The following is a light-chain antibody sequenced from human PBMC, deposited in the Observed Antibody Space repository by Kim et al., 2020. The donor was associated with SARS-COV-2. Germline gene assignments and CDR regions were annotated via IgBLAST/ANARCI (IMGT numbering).Light chain of an antibody. V-gene: IGKV1-5*03. J-gene: IGKJ2*01. CDR2: KAS. CDR3: QQYDSYPYT. CDR1: QRISSW. Sequence: SASGGDIVIITCRASQRISSWLAWYQQKPGKAPKLLIYKASSLESGVPSSFSGSGSGTEFTLTISSLQPDDFATYYCQQYDSYPYTFGQGTKLEI.